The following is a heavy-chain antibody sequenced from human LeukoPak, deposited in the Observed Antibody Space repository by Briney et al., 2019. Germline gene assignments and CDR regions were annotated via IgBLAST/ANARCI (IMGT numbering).Heavy chain of an antibody. CDR3: ARDREQQLVQGLGL. CDR1: GFTFSSYA. Sequence: PGGSLRLSCAASGFTFSSYAMHWVRQAPGKGLEWVAVISYDGSNKYYTDSVKGRFTISRDNSKNTLYLQMNSLRAEDTAVYYCARDREQQLVQGLGLWGQGTLVTVSS. J-gene: IGHJ4*02. D-gene: IGHD6-13*01. V-gene: IGHV3-30*10. CDR2: ISYDGSNK.